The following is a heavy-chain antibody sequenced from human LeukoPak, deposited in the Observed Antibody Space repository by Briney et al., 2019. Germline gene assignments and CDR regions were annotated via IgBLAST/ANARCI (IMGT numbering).Heavy chain of an antibody. CDR1: GGSSSGYY. CDR2: INHSGST. V-gene: IGHV4-34*01. Sequence: SETLSLTCAVYGGSSSGYYWSWIRQPPGKGLEWIGEINHSGSTNYNPSLKSRVTISVDTSKNQFSLKLSSVTAADTAVCYCARAGVEMATIVDYWGQGTLVTVSS. J-gene: IGHJ4*02. D-gene: IGHD5-24*01. CDR3: ARAGVEMATIVDY.